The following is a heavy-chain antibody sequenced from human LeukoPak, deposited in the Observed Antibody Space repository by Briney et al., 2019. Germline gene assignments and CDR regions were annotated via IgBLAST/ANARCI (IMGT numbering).Heavy chain of an antibody. CDR3: ARFRRIVATIGYYYYYGMDV. D-gene: IGHD5-12*01. CDR2: INHSGST. J-gene: IGHJ6*04. V-gene: IGHV4-34*01. Sequence: SETLSFTCAVYGGSFSGYYWSWIRQPPGKGLEWIGEINHSGSTNYNPSLKSRVTIPVDTSKNQFSLKLSSVTAADTAVYYCARFRRIVATIGYYYYYGMDVWGKGTTVTVSS. CDR1: GGSFSGYY.